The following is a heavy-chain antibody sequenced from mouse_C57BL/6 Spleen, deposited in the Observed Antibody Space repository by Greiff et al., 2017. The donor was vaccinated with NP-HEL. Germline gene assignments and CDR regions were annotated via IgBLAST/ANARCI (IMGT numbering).Heavy chain of an antibody. CDR3: ARHSSYDYFYY. CDR2: IYPGGGYT. J-gene: IGHJ2*01. CDR1: GYTFTNYW. V-gene: IGHV1-63*01. D-gene: IGHD1-1*01. Sequence: QVQLQQSGAELVRPGTSVKMSCKASGYTFTNYWIGWAKQRPGHGLEWIGDIYPGGGYTNYNEKFKGKATLTAYKSSSTAYMQFSSLTSEDSAIYYCARHSSYDYFYYWGQGTTLTVSS.